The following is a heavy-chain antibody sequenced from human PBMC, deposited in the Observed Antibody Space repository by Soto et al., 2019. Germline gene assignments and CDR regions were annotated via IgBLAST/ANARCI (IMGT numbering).Heavy chain of an antibody. V-gene: IGHV3-11*01. D-gene: IGHD3-22*01. Sequence: PGGSLRLSCAVSGFTFSDYYMSWIRQAPGKGLEWLSFFSISGYTIYYADSVKGRFAISRDNAKNSLYLQMNSLRAEDTAVYYCARVNRTPYYYNTSGYYSRWFDPWGQGTLVTVSS. J-gene: IGHJ5*02. CDR2: FSISGYTI. CDR1: GFTFSDYY. CDR3: ARVNRTPYYYNTSGYYSRWFDP.